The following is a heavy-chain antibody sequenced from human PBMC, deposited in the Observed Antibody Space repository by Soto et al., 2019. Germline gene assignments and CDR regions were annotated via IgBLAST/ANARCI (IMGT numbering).Heavy chain of an antibody. CDR1: GGSISTYY. J-gene: IGHJ4*02. CDR2: VYDRATT. CDR3: ARIRSVFSGGRNDY. D-gene: IGHD2-15*01. V-gene: IGHV4-59*08. Sequence: QVQLQESGPGLVKPSETLSLTCTLSGGSISTYYWSWIRQPPGKGLEWIGYVYDRATTSYNPSLNTRVTISADTSKNQFSLNLRSVTAADTAVYFCARIRSVFSGGRNDYWGQGILVTVSS.